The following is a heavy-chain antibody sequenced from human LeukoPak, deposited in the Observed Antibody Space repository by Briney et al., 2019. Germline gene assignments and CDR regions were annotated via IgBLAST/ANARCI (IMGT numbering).Heavy chain of an antibody. V-gene: IGHV3-48*02. Sequence: PGGSLRLSCVGSGFTFSSYSMNWVRQAPGKGLEWVSYISTRSGIIYYADSVKGRFTISRDNAKNSLYLQMNSLRDEDTAVYYCARYGGYCSGPSCPEMAHNWFDPWGQGTLVTVSS. D-gene: IGHD2-2*01. CDR1: GFTFSSYS. CDR3: ARYGGYCSGPSCPEMAHNWFDP. J-gene: IGHJ5*02. CDR2: ISTRSGII.